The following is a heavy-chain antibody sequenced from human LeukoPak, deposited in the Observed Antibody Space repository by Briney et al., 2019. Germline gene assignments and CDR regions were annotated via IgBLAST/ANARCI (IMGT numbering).Heavy chain of an antibody. CDR2: ISYDGSNK. Sequence: GGSLRLSCAASGSTFSSYAMHWVRQAPGKGLEWVAVISYDGSNKYYADSVKGRFTISRDNSKNTLYLQMNSLRAEDTAVYYCAREGASHWFDPWGQGTLVTVSS. CDR3: AREGASHWFDP. CDR1: GSTFSSYA. V-gene: IGHV3-30-3*01. D-gene: IGHD1-26*01. J-gene: IGHJ5*02.